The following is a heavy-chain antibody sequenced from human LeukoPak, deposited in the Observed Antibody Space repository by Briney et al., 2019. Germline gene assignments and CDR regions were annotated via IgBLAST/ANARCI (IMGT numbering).Heavy chain of an antibody. CDR3: ARDPNYYDSSGYYYPAYYFDY. CDR2: IWYDGSNK. J-gene: IGHJ4*02. D-gene: IGHD3-22*01. Sequence: GGSLRLSCAASGFTFSSYGMHWVRQAPGKGLEWVAVIWYDGSNKYYAGSVKGRFTISRDNSKNTLYLQMNSLRAEDTAVYYCARDPNYYDSSGYYYPAYYFDYWGQGTLVTVSS. CDR1: GFTFSSYG. V-gene: IGHV3-33*01.